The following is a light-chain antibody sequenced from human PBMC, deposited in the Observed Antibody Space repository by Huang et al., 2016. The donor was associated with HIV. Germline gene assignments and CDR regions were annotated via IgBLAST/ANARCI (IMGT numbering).Light chain of an antibody. CDR3: QQRSSGVT. CDR1: QSVGNY. J-gene: IGKJ4*01. Sequence: IVLTQSPATLSWYPGERVTLSCRASQSVGNYIAWYQQHPGQSPKLLIYDTSNRDTGTPGRFSGSGSGTDFTLTISSLQSEDFAVYYCQQRSSGVTFGGGTKVQVK. V-gene: IGKV3-11*01. CDR2: DTS.